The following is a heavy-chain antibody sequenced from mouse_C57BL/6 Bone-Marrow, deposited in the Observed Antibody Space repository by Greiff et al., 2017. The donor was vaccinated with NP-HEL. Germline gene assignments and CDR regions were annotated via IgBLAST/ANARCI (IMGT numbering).Heavy chain of an antibody. CDR1: GFTFSDYG. CDR2: ISNLAYSI. V-gene: IGHV5-15*04. Sequence: GMLVESGGGLVQPGGSLKLSCAASGFTFSDYGMAWVRQAPRKGPEWVAFISNLAYSIYYADTVTGRFTISRENAKNTLYLEMSSLRSEDSAMYYCARHPLYYGFFAYWGQGTLVTVSA. J-gene: IGHJ3*01. D-gene: IGHD2-2*01. CDR3: ARHPLYYGFFAY.